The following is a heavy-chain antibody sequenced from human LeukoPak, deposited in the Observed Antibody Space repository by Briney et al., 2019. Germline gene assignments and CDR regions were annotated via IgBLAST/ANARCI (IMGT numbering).Heavy chain of an antibody. CDR3: AKGRFYYDSSGYMSDAFDI. V-gene: IGHV3-30*18. CDR2: ISYDGSNK. D-gene: IGHD3-22*01. Sequence: PGGSLRLSCAASGFTFSGYGMHWVRQAPGKGLEWVAVISYDGSNKYYADSVKGRFTISRDNSKNTLYLQVNSLRAEDTAVYYCAKGRFYYDSSGYMSDAFDIWGQGTMVTVSS. CDR1: GFTFSGYG. J-gene: IGHJ3*02.